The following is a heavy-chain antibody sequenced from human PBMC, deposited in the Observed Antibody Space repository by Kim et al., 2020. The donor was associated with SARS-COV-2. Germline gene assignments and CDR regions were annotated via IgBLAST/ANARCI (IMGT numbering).Heavy chain of an antibody. J-gene: IGHJ4*02. CDR3: ARDHQYSVDY. CDR1: GDNVSGDSVA. CDR2: TYYRSKWYN. Sequence: SQTLSLTCVISGDNVSGDSVAWNWIRQSPSRGLEWPGRTYYRSKWYNDYAVSVKGRITISPDTSKNQFSLQVNSVTPEDTAVYYCARDHQYSVDYWGQGTLVTVSS. V-gene: IGHV6-1*01. D-gene: IGHD4-4*01.